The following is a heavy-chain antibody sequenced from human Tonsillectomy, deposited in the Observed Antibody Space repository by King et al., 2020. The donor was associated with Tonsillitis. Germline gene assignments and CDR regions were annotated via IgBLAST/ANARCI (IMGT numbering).Heavy chain of an antibody. D-gene: IGHD6-19*01. CDR2: INNSGST. Sequence: VQLQQWGAGLLKPSETLSLTCTVYRGSFTGYYWSWIRQPPGKGLEWIGEINNSGSTNYNPSLKSRVIISADTSKNRFSLKLSSVTAADTAVYYCAGRGIAVAGTPIDSWGQGTLLTVSS. J-gene: IGHJ4*02. CDR3: AGRGIAVAGTPIDS. V-gene: IGHV4-34*01. CDR1: RGSFTGYY.